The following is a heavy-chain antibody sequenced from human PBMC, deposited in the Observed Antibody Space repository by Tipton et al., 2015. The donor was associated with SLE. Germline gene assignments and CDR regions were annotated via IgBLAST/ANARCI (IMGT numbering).Heavy chain of an antibody. CDR3: AREREDGSSL. CDR2: IYYSGST. Sequence: TLSLTCTVSGGSISSYYWSWIRQPPGKGLEWIGYIYYSGSTNYNPSLKSRVTISVDTSKNQFSLKLSSVTAADTAVYYCAREREDGSSLWGQGTPVTVSS. D-gene: IGHD1-26*01. V-gene: IGHV4-59*01. CDR1: GGSISSYY. J-gene: IGHJ4*02.